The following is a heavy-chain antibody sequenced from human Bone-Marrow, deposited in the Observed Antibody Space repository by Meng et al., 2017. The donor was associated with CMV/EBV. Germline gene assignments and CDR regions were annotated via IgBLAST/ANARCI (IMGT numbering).Heavy chain of an antibody. CDR2: IYYSGST. CDR1: GGSISSYY. V-gene: IGHV4-59*01. CDR3: ARAPQNGYSSYYYYGMDV. Sequence: GSLRLSCTVSGGSISSYYWSWIRQPPGKGLEWIGYIYYSGSTNYNPSLKSRVTISVDTSKNQFSLKLSSVTAADTAVYYCARAPQNGYSSYYYYGMDVWGPGNTVTVSS. J-gene: IGHJ6*02. D-gene: IGHD6-13*01.